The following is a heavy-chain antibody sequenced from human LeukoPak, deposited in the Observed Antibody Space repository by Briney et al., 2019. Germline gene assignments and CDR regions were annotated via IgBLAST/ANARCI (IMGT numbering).Heavy chain of an antibody. V-gene: IGHV4-59*12. D-gene: IGHD1-1*01. CDR3: ARAGLERLSDY. CDR1: GGSISSYY. J-gene: IGHJ4*02. Sequence: PSETLSLTCTVSGGSISSYYWSWIRQPPGKGLEWIGYIYYSGSTYYNPSLKSRVTISVDTSKNQFSLKLSSVTAADTAVYYCARAGLERLSDYWGQGTLVTVSS. CDR2: IYYSGST.